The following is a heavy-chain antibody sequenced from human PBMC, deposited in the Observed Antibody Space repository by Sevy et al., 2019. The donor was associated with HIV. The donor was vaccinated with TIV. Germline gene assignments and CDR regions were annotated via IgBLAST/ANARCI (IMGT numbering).Heavy chain of an antibody. J-gene: IGHJ4*02. V-gene: IGHV3-48*02. D-gene: IGHD3-10*01. CDR3: ARSPDYYGSGTFDY. CDR2: ISSSSSTI. CDR1: GFTFSSYS. Sequence: LSLTCAASGFTFSSYSMNWVRQAPGKGLEGGSYISSSSSTIYYADSVKGRVTISVDNANNTLYLQMNSLRDADTAVYYCARSPDYYGSGTFDYWGQGTLVTVSS.